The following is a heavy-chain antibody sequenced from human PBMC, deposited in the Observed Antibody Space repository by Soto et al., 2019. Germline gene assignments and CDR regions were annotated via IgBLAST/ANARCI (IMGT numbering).Heavy chain of an antibody. CDR1: GYTFTSYD. J-gene: IGHJ6*02. D-gene: IGHD6-13*01. CDR3: ARAQIAAADFTYGMDV. CDR2: MNPNSGNT. Sequence: QVQLVQSGAEVKKPGASVKVSCKASGYTFTSYDINWVRQATGQGLEWMGWMNPNSGNTGYAQKFQGRVTMTRNTSISTAYMELSSLRSEDTAVYYCARAQIAAADFTYGMDVWGQGTTVTVSS. V-gene: IGHV1-8*01.